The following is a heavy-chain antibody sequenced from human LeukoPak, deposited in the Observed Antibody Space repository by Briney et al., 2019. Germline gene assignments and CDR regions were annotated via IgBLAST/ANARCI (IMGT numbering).Heavy chain of an antibody. CDR3: ARIGYSSSSTDY. J-gene: IGHJ4*02. CDR1: GFTFSNYW. CDR2: IKEDGGVK. Sequence: GGSLRLSCAASGFTFSNYWMSWVRQAPGKGREWVANIKEDGGVKYYVDFVKGRFTISRDNAKNSVYLQMNSLGAEDTAVYYCARIGYSSSSTDYWGQGTLVIVSS. D-gene: IGHD6-6*01. V-gene: IGHV3-7*01.